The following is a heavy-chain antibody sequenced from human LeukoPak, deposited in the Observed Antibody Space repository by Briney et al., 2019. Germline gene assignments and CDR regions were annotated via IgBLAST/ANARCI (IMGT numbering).Heavy chain of an antibody. V-gene: IGHV3-11*01. J-gene: IGHJ3*02. CDR3: ARGYCSSTSCYGVGAFDI. Sequence: GGSLRLSCAASGFTFSDYYMSWIRQAPGKGLEWVSYISSSGSTIYYADSVKGRFTISRDNAKYSLYLQMNSLRAEDTALYHCARGYCSSTSCYGVGAFDIWGQGTMVTVSS. CDR2: ISSSGSTI. D-gene: IGHD2-2*01. CDR1: GFTFSDYY.